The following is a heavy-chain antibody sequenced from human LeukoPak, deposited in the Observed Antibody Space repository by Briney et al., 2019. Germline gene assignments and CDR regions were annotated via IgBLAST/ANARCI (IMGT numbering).Heavy chain of an antibody. CDR1: GGSFSGYY. CDR3: ARDPTSVYGPCGGDY. CDR2: INHSGST. J-gene: IGHJ4*02. Sequence: SETLSLTCAVYGGSFSGYYWSWIRQPPGKGLEWIGEINHSGSTNYNPSLKSRVTISVDTSKNQFSLKLSSVTAADTAVYYCARDPTSVYGPCGGDYWGQGTLVTVSS. D-gene: IGHD5/OR15-5a*01. V-gene: IGHV4-34*01.